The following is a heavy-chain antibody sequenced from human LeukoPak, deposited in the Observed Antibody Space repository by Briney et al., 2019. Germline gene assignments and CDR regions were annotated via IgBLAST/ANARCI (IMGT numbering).Heavy chain of an antibody. CDR1: GFTFSSYA. CDR2: ISGSGGST. Sequence: GGSLRLSCAASGFTFSSYAMSWVRQAPGKGLEWVSAISGSGGSTYYADSVKGRFTISRDNSKNTLYLQMNSLRAEDTAVYYCAKDPRRYCSGGSCSGLDYWGQGTLVTVSP. V-gene: IGHV3-23*01. J-gene: IGHJ4*02. D-gene: IGHD2-15*01. CDR3: AKDPRRYCSGGSCSGLDY.